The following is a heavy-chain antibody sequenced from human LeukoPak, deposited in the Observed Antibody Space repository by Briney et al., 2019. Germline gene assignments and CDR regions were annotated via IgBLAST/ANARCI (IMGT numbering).Heavy chain of an antibody. V-gene: IGHV4-59*03. D-gene: IGHD5-24*01. CDR2: IYYTGNT. CDR3: ANGTDAYQPGH. CDR1: GGSISYYY. J-gene: IGHJ4*02. Sequence: PSETLSLTCTVSGGSISYYYWSWLRQPPGKGLEWIGCIYYTGNTNYNPSLKSRVTISLDTSKNQFSLNLSSVTAGDTAVYYCANGTDAYQPGHWDQGTPVTVSS.